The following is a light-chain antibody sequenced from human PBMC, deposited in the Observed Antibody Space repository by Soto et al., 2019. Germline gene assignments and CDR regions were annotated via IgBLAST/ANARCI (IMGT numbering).Light chain of an antibody. CDR3: QQYGSSLWT. Sequence: ALTQFPGTLSSSPGERATLSCRASQSVSSSYLAWYQQKPGQAPRLLIYGASSRATGIPDRFSGSGSGTDFTLTISRLEPEDFAVYYCQQYGSSLWTFGQGTKVDIK. CDR1: QSVSSSY. J-gene: IGKJ1*01. V-gene: IGKV3-20*01. CDR2: GAS.